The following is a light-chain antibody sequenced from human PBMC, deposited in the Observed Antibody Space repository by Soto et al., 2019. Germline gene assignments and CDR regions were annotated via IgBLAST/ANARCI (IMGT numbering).Light chain of an antibody. Sequence: DIVMTQSPDSLAVSLGERATINCKSSQSVLYSSNNKNYLVWYQQKPGQPPKLLIYWASTRESGVPDRFSGSGSGTDFTLPISSLQAEDVAFYYCQKYYSPPTFGRGTKLEIK. CDR2: WAS. V-gene: IGKV4-1*01. J-gene: IGKJ2*01. CDR1: QSVLYSSNNKNY. CDR3: QKYYSPPT.